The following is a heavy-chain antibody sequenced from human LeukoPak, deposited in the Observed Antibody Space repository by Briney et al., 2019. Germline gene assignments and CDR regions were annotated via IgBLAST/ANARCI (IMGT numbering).Heavy chain of an antibody. Sequence: GGSLRLSCAASGFTFSNYWMHWVRQAPGKGLVWVSRINSDGSSRNYADSVKGRFTISRDNAKNSLYLQMNSLRAEDTAVYYCARARYYYGSGSLYFDYWGQGTLVTVSS. V-gene: IGHV3-74*01. J-gene: IGHJ4*02. CDR2: INSDGSSR. CDR3: ARARYYYGSGSLYFDY. CDR1: GFTFSNYW. D-gene: IGHD3-10*01.